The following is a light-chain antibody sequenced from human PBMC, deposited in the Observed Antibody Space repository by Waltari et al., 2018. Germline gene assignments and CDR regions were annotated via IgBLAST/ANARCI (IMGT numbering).Light chain of an antibody. Sequence: DVQMTQSPSSLSASVGDRVTITCRARQGISNSLVWYQQKPGKAPKLLLSTTSALQSGVPSRFSGSGSGTVFTLTISSLQPEDFATYYCQQYYIIPYTFGQGTNLEIK. V-gene: IGKV1-NL1*01. CDR1: QGISNS. J-gene: IGKJ2*01. CDR3: QQYYIIPYT. CDR2: TTS.